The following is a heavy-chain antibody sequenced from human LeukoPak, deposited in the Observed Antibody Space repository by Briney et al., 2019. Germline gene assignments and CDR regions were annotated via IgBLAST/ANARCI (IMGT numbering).Heavy chain of an antibody. D-gene: IGHD6-19*01. CDR1: GGSISSYY. Sequence: PSETLSLTCTVSGGSISSYYWSWIRQPPGKGLEWIGYIYYSGSTNYNPSLKSRVTISVDTSKNQFSLKLSSVTAADTAAYYCARGSSSGWYRKIKIDAFDIWGQGTMVTVSS. J-gene: IGHJ3*02. CDR3: ARGSSSGWYRKIKIDAFDI. CDR2: IYYSGST. V-gene: IGHV4-59*01.